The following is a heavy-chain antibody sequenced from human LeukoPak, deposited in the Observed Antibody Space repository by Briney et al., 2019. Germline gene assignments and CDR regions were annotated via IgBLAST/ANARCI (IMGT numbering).Heavy chain of an antibody. CDR1: GFTSTTYW. CDR2: IKQDGSEQ. D-gene: IGHD2-2*01. CDR3: ARQLSLGY. V-gene: IGHV3-7*01. J-gene: IGHJ4*02. Sequence: GGSLRLSCAASGFTSTTYWMSWVRQAPGKGLEWVATIKQDGSEQMYVESVRGRFTISRDNAKNSLFLHMNSLRVEDTAVYFCARQLSLGYWGQGTLVTVSS.